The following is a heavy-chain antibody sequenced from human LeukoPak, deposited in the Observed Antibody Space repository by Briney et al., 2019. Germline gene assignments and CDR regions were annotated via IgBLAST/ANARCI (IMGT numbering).Heavy chain of an antibody. CDR3: ARGSGPHYYYYAMDV. D-gene: IGHD6-19*01. CDR2: INWNGAST. Sequence: GGSLRLSCAASGFTVSSNYMSWVRQAPGKGLEWVSGINWNGASTGYADSVKGRFTISRDNAKNSLYLQMNSLRAEDTALYHCARGSGPHYYYYAMDVWGQGTTVTVSS. V-gene: IGHV3-20*01. J-gene: IGHJ6*02. CDR1: GFTVSSNY.